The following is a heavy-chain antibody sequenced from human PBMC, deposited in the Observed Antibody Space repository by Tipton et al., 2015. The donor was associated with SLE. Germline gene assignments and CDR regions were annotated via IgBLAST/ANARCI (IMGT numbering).Heavy chain of an antibody. CDR2: IYYSGST. J-gene: IGHJ5*01. D-gene: IGHD5/OR15-5a*01. CDR3: ARGDSVPTLFDS. V-gene: IGHV4-39*01. CDR1: GGSISSCSYY. Sequence: TLSLTCTVTGGSISSCSYYWGWIRQPPGKGLEWIGSIYYSGSTYYNPSLKSRVTISVDTSKNQFSLKVNFVTAADTAVYFCARGDSVPTLFDSWGQGALVTVSS.